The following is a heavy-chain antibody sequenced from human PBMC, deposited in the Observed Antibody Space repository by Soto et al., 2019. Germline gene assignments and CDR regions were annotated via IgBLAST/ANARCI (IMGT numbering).Heavy chain of an antibody. CDR2: TSSSSFTI. D-gene: IGHD3-3*01. CDR3: ARDYYDFWSGHFDY. J-gene: IGHJ4*02. CDR1: GFRFSGYS. V-gene: IGHV3-48*01. Sequence: PGGSLRLSCAASGFRFSGYSMNWVRQAPGRGLEWVSYTSSSSFTIHYADSVEGRFAISRDNAKNSLYLQMNSLRVEDTAVYYCARDYYDFWSGHFDYWGQGALVTVSS.